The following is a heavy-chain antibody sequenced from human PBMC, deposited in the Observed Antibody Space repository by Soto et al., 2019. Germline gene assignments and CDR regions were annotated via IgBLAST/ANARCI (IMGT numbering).Heavy chain of an antibody. CDR1: GFALSDYD. J-gene: IGHJ5*02. CDR3: ARSGLALHSSASYWFDP. V-gene: IGHV3-11*04. Sequence: GGSLRLSCAGSGFALSDYDMNWIRQAPGKGLEWVAYITSSATTIFYADSVKGRFTISRDNAKNSLYLQMSSLTAEETGVYYCARSGLALHSSASYWFDPWGHGALVTVSS. D-gene: IGHD3-22*01. CDR2: ITSSATTI.